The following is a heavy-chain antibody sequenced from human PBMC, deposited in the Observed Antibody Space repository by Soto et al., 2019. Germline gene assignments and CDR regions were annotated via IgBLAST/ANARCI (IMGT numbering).Heavy chain of an antibody. CDR1: GFTFSSYG. CDR3: AKDRLDSSSWYDYYYYGMDV. D-gene: IGHD6-13*01. CDR2: ISYDGSNK. J-gene: IGHJ6*02. V-gene: IGHV3-30*18. Sequence: LRLSCAASGFTFSSYGMHWVRQAPGKGLEWVAVISYDGSNKYYADSVKGRFTISRDNSKNTLYLQMNSLRAEDTAVYYCAKDRLDSSSWYDYYYYGMDVWGQGTTVTVSS.